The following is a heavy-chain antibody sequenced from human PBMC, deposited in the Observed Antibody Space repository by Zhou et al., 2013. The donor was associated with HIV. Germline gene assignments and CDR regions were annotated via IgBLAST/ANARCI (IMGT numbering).Heavy chain of an antibody. V-gene: IGHV1-69*14. J-gene: IGHJ4*02. CDR2: IIPMFNTA. CDR1: GGTFSSSG. CDR3: ARCPPALRGFSGFEAEGYLDS. D-gene: IGHD5-12*01. Sequence: QVQLVQSGAEVKKPGSSVKVSCKASGGTFSSSGISWVRQVPGHGLEGMGRIIPMFNTATYAQKFQGRVTITADKSTNTAYMELRSLRSEDTAVYYCARCPPALRGFSGFEAEGYLDSWGQGTLVTVSS.